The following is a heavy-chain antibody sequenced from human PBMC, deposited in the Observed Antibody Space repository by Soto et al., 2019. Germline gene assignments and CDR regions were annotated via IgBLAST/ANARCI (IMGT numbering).Heavy chain of an antibody. CDR3: AKVMGWCSSTSCYEAFDY. V-gene: IGHV3-30*18. J-gene: IGHJ4*02. D-gene: IGHD2-2*01. CDR2: ISYDGSNK. Sequence: PGGSLRLSCAASGFTFSSYGMHWVRQAPGKGLEWVAVISYDGSNKYYADSVKGRFTISRDNSKNTLYLQMNSLRAEDTAVYYCAKVMGWCSSTSCYEAFDYWGQGTLVTVSS. CDR1: GFTFSSYG.